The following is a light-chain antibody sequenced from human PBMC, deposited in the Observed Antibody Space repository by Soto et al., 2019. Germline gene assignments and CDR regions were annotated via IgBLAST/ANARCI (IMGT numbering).Light chain of an antibody. CDR2: DAS. Sequence: EIVMTQSPAILSVSPGEGATVSCRASQSVSSHLAWYQHKPGQAPRLLFYDASTRATGIPARFSGSGSGTEFTLTISSLQSEDFAVYYCQDYHGWPITFGQGTRLEIK. V-gene: IGKV3-15*01. CDR1: QSVSSH. J-gene: IGKJ5*01. CDR3: QDYHGWPIT.